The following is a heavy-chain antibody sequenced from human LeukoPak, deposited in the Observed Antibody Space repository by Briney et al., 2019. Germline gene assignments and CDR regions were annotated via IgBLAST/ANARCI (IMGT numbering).Heavy chain of an antibody. D-gene: IGHD5-12*01. CDR3: ARTGDSGYDIYYFDY. CDR1: GGTFSSYT. J-gene: IGHJ4*02. CDR2: IIPILGIA. Sequence: ASVKVSSKASGGTFSSYTISWVRQAPGQGLEWMGRIIPILGIANYAQKFQGRVTITADKSTSTAYMELSSLRSEDTAVYYCARTGDSGYDIYYFDYWGPGTLVTVSS. V-gene: IGHV1-69*02.